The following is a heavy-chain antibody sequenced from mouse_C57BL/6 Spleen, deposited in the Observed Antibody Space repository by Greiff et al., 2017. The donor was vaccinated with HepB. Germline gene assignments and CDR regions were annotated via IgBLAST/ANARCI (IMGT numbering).Heavy chain of an antibody. D-gene: IGHD1-1*01. CDR1: GYAFSSSW. CDR3: ARRDYYGSILDY. Sequence: VQLQQSGPELVKPGASVKISCKASGYAFSSSWLNWVKQRHGKGLEWIGRIYPGDGDTNYNGKFKGKATLTADKSSSTAYMQLSSLTSEDSAVYFCARRDYYGSILDYWGQGTTLTVSS. CDR2: IYPGDGDT. V-gene: IGHV1-82*01. J-gene: IGHJ2*01.